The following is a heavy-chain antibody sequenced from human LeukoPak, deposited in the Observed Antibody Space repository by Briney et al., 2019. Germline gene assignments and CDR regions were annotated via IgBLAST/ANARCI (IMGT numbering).Heavy chain of an antibody. CDR1: GGSFSGYY. V-gene: IGHV4-34*01. D-gene: IGHD3-10*01. Sequence: SETLSLTCAVYGGSFSGYYWSWIRQPPGKGLEWIGEINHSGSTNYNPSLKSRVTISVDTSKNQFSLKLSSVTAADTAVYYCARGDGSGRPWAFDIWGQGTMVTVSS. J-gene: IGHJ3*02. CDR3: ARGDGSGRPWAFDI. CDR2: INHSGST.